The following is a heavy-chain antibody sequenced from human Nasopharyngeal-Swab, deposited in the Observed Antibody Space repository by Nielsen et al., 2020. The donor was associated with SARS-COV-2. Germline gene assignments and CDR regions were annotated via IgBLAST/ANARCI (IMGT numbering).Heavy chain of an antibody. Sequence: WIRQPPGKGLEWIGYIYYSGSTYYNPSLKSRVTISVDTSKNQFSLKLSSVTAADTAVYYCARGALLGYCSGGSCYRTWFDPWGQGTLVTVSS. CDR2: IYYSGST. J-gene: IGHJ5*02. D-gene: IGHD2-15*01. V-gene: IGHV4-31*02. CDR3: ARGALLGYCSGGSCYRTWFDP.